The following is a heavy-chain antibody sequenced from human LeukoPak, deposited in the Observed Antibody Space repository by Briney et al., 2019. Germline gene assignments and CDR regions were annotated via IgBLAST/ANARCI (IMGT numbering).Heavy chain of an antibody. CDR2: IYYSGST. J-gene: IGHJ5*02. CDR1: GGSISSSSYY. V-gene: IGHV4-39*01. D-gene: IGHD1-26*01. Sequence: SETLSLTCTVSGGSISSSSYYWGWIRQPPGKGLEWIGSIYYSGSTYYNPSLKSRVTISVDTSKNQFSLKLSSVTAADTAVYYCARSDGAADTEFDPWGQGTLVTVSS. CDR3: ARSDGAADTEFDP.